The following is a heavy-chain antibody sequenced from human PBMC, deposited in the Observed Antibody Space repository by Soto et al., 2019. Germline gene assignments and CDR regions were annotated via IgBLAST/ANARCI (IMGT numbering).Heavy chain of an antibody. CDR2: ISSNGGST. J-gene: IGHJ4*02. D-gene: IGHD1-26*01. Sequence: GGSLRLSCAASGFTFSSYAMHWVRQAPGKGLEYVSAISSNGGSTYYADSVKGRFTISRDNSKNTLYLQMSSLRAEDTAVYYCVKDSLNNVWEWDYWGQGTLVTVSS. CDR1: GFTFSSYA. V-gene: IGHV3-64D*06. CDR3: VKDSLNNVWEWDY.